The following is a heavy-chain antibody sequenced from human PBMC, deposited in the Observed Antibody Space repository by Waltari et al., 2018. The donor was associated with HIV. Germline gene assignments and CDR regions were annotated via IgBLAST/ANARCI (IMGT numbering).Heavy chain of an antibody. Sequence: QVQLVESGGGVVQPGRSLRLSCAASGFTFSSYAMHWVRQAPGKGLEWVAVISYDGSNKYYADSVKGRFTISRDNSKNTLYLQMNSLRAEDTAVYYCAREENIAAAGLFDYWGQGTLVTVSS. D-gene: IGHD6-13*01. J-gene: IGHJ4*02. V-gene: IGHV3-30*04. CDR1: GFTFSSYA. CDR2: ISYDGSNK. CDR3: AREENIAAAGLFDY.